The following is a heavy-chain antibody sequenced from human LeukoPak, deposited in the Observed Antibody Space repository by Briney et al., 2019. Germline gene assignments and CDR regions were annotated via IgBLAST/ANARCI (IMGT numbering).Heavy chain of an antibody. V-gene: IGHV1-8*01. Sequence: ASVKVSCKASGYTFTSYDINWVRQATGQGLEWMGWMNPNSGNTGYAQKFQGRVTMTRYTSISTAYMELSSLRSEDTAVYYCARVPGWTYGMDVWGQGTTVTVSS. D-gene: IGHD2-15*01. CDR2: MNPNSGNT. J-gene: IGHJ6*02. CDR3: ARVPGWTYGMDV. CDR1: GYTFTSYD.